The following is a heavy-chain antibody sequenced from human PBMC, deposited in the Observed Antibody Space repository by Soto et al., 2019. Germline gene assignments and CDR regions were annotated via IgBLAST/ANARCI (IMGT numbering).Heavy chain of an antibody. J-gene: IGHJ5*02. Sequence: EVQLLESGGGLVQPGGSLRLSCAASGFTFSSYAMSWVRQAPGKGLEWVSAISGSGGSTYYADSVKGRFTISRDNSKNTLYLQMNSLRAEDTAVYYCAKGPGRAAAGGYKWFDPWGQGTLVTVSS. CDR2: ISGSGGST. D-gene: IGHD6-13*01. CDR3: AKGPGRAAAGGYKWFDP. CDR1: GFTFSSYA. V-gene: IGHV3-23*01.